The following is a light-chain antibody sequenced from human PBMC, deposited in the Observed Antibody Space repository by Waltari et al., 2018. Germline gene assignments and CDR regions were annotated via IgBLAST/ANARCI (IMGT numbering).Light chain of an antibody. CDR1: GGHAAYA. Sequence: QLVVTQSPSASASLGASVKLTCTLSGGHAAYAIAWHQQQSEKRPRFLMRVNSDGGHTKGDGVPDRFSGARSGAGRYLTISSLQSEDEADYYWQSWDTGTVVFGGGTKVTVL. V-gene: IGLV4-69*01. CDR3: QSWDTGTVV. J-gene: IGLJ2*01. CDR2: VNSDGGH.